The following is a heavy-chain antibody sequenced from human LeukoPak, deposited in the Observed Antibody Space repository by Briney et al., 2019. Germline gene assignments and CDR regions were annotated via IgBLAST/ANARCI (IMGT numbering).Heavy chain of an antibody. CDR1: GFTFSRIA. CDR3: AKGYSEYTSSWFDY. CDR2: ISGSGGRDST. D-gene: IGHD6-13*01. Sequence: PGGSLTLSCAASGFTFSRIAMSWVRQAPGKGLEWVSGISGSGGRDSTYYADSVKGRFTISRDKPKNTVYLEMNSLRAEDTAVYYCAKGYSEYTSSWFDYWGQGTLVTVSS. J-gene: IGHJ4*02. V-gene: IGHV3-23*01.